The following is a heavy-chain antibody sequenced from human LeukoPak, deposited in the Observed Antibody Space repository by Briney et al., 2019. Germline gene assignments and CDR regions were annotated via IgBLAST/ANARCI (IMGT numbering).Heavy chain of an antibody. CDR2: IYYSGST. Sequence: PSQTLSLTCTVSGGSISSGGYYWSWIRQHPGKGLEWIGCIYYSGSTYYNPSLKSRVTISVDTSKNQFSLKLSSVTAADTAVYYCARLRYFDWLLGAFDIWGQGTMVTVSS. CDR1: GGSISSGGYY. V-gene: IGHV4-31*03. CDR3: ARLRYFDWLLGAFDI. J-gene: IGHJ3*02. D-gene: IGHD3-9*01.